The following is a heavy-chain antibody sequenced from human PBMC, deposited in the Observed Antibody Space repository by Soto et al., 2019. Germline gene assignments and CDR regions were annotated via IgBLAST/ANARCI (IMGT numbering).Heavy chain of an antibody. V-gene: IGHV5-10-1*01. CDR3: ARHSITMLVLGSASDF. J-gene: IGHJ3*01. CDR1: GYSFTSCW. Sequence: GASLKISCKGFGYSFTSCWISWVRQMPGKGLEWMGRIDPSDSYTNYSPSFQGDVTISADKSISTAYLQWSSLKASDTAMYYCARHSITMLVLGSASDFRGKGTMLTV. CDR2: IDPSDSYT. D-gene: IGHD3-22*01.